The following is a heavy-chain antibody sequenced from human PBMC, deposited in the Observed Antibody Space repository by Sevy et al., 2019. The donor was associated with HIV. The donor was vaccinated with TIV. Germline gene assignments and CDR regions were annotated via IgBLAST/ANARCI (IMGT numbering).Heavy chain of an antibody. CDR3: TTAPYSGYELYYYYYGMDV. V-gene: IGHV3-15*01. J-gene: IGHJ6*02. D-gene: IGHD5-12*01. Sequence: GGSLRLSCAASGFTFSNAWMSWVRQAPGKGLEWVGRIKSKTDGGTTDYAAPVKGRFTISRDDSKNTLYLQMNSLKTEDTAVYYCTTAPYSGYELYYYYYGMDVWGQGTTVTVSS. CDR1: GFTFSNAW. CDR2: IKSKTDGGTT.